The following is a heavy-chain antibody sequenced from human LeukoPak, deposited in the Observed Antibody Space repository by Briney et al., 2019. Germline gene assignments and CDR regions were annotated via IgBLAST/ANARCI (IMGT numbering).Heavy chain of an antibody. CDR3: AKDFPRFYDFWSGYELDY. V-gene: IGHV3-30*02. CDR1: GFTFSSYG. J-gene: IGHJ4*02. D-gene: IGHD3-3*01. Sequence: GGSLRLSCAASGFTFSSYGMHWVRQAPGKGLEWVAFIRYDGSNKYYADSAKGRFTISRDNSKNTLYLQMNSLRAEDTAVYYCAKDFPRFYDFWSGYELDYWGQGTLVTVSS. CDR2: IRYDGSNK.